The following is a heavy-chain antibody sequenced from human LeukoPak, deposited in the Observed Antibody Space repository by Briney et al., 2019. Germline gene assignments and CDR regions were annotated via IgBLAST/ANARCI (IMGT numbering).Heavy chain of an antibody. V-gene: IGHV4-34*01. Sequence: SETLSLTCAVYGGSFSGYYWTWIRQTPGKGVEWIGQIKHSGSANYNPSLKSRVTMSVDTSKNQCSLKLTSVTAADTAVYYCARGCPGYWGQGTLVTVSS. CDR3: ARGCPGY. CDR2: IKHSGSA. J-gene: IGHJ4*02. CDR1: GGSFSGYY.